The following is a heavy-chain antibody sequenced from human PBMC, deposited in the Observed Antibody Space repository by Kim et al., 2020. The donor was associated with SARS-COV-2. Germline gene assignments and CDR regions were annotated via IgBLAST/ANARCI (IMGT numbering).Heavy chain of an antibody. CDR1: GYTFTSYY. Sequence: ASVKVSCKASGYTFTSYYMHWVRQAPGQGLEWMGIINPSGGSTSYAQKFQGRVTMTRDTSTSTVYMELSSLRSEDTAVYYCARDSWKYDFWSAQTLNCGMDVWGQGTTVTVSS. CDR3: ARDSWKYDFWSAQTLNCGMDV. J-gene: IGHJ6*02. V-gene: IGHV1-46*01. CDR2: INPSGGST. D-gene: IGHD3-3*01.